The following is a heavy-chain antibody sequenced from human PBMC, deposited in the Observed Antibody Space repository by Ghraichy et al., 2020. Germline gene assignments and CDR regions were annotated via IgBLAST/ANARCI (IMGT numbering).Heavy chain of an antibody. Sequence: ASVKVSCKASGYSFDAYDINWVRQTTGQGLEWLGRVTPRSGSTGYAEKFEDRVIMTRDTATSTAYMELSSLTSEDTGIYFCARLSLYFGDGFDIWGQGTQVAVSS. CDR2: VTPRSGST. D-gene: IGHD3-16*01. CDR1: GYSFDAYD. V-gene: IGHV1-8*01. J-gene: IGHJ3*02. CDR3: ARLSLYFGDGFDI.